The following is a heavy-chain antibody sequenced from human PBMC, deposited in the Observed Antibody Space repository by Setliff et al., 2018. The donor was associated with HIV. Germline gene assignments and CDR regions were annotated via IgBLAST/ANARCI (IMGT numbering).Heavy chain of an antibody. CDR2: INHSGRT. Sequence: PSETLSLTCAVYGGSFSGYHWNWIRQPPGKGLEWIGEINHSGRTNYNPSLKSRVTISVDTSKNQFSLKLRSVTAAGTAMYYCARVSITYWYSIPTFYYYYMDVWG. V-gene: IGHV4-34*01. J-gene: IGHJ6*03. D-gene: IGHD2-15*01. CDR3: ARVSITYWYSIPTFYYYYMDV. CDR1: GGSFSGYH.